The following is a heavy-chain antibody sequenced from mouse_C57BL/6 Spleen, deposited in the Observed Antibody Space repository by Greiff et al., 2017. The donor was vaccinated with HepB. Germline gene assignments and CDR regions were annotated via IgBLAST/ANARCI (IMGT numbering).Heavy chain of an antibody. Sequence: VQLQQPGAELVRPGSSVKLSCKASGYTFTSYWMHWVKQRPIQGLEWIGNIDPSDSETHYNQKFKDKATLTVDKSSSTAYMQLSSLTSEDSAVYYCARGGSTMVTTRAWFAYWGQGTLVTVSA. CDR3: ARGGSTMVTTRAWFAY. D-gene: IGHD2-2*01. CDR1: GYTFTSYW. J-gene: IGHJ3*01. V-gene: IGHV1-52*01. CDR2: IDPSDSET.